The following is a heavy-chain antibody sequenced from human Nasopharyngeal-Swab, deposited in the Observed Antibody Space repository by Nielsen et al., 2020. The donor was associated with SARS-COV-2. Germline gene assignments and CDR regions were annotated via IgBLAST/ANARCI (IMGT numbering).Heavy chain of an antibody. V-gene: IGHV3-53*04. CDR1: GFTVSSNY. Sequence: GESLKISCAASGFTVSSNYMSWVRQAPGKGLEWVSVIYSGGSTYYADSVKGRFTISRHNSKNTPYLQMNSLRAEDTAVYYCARVPYDILHFRGGMDVWGQGTTVTVSS. D-gene: IGHD3-9*01. CDR2: IYSGGST. J-gene: IGHJ6*02. CDR3: ARVPYDILHFRGGMDV.